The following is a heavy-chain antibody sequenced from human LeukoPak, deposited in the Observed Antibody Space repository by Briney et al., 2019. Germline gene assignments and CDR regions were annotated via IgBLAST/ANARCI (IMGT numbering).Heavy chain of an antibody. CDR1: GGSISSYY. J-gene: IGHJ4*02. CDR2: IYYSGST. Sequence: SETLSLTCTVSGGSISSYYWSWIRQPPGKGLEWIGYIYYSGSTNYNPSIKSRVTISVDTSKNQFSLKLSSVTAADTAVYYCAREYGDYLFDYWGQGTLVTVSS. D-gene: IGHD4-17*01. V-gene: IGHV4-59*01. CDR3: AREYGDYLFDY.